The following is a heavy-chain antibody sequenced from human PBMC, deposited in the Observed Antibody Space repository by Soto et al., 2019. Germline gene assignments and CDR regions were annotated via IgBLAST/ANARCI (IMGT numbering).Heavy chain of an antibody. CDR2: IKQDGSEK. CDR1: GFTFSSYW. J-gene: IGHJ3*02. Sequence: GGSLRLSCAASGFTFSSYWMSWVRQAPGKGLEWVANIKQDGSEKYYVDSVKGRFTISRDNAKNSLYLQMNGLRAEDTAVYYCARIIAARHDAFDIWGQGTMVTVSS. CDR3: ARIIAARHDAFDI. V-gene: IGHV3-7*03. D-gene: IGHD6-6*01.